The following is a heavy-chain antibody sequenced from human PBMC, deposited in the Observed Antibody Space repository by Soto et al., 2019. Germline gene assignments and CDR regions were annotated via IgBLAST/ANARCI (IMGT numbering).Heavy chain of an antibody. CDR3: ARSYYDSTGFAVDP. J-gene: IGHJ5*02. D-gene: IGHD3-22*01. Sequence: QMQLQASGPGLVKPSETLSLTCYVSGASVSNGYWSWIRQPPGKGLELIGFMYFGGSFNYNPSLTSRATISVETSKNQFSMKLTSVTASDTAVYYCARSYYDSTGFAVDPCGQGTLVTVSS. V-gene: IGHV4-59*02. CDR2: MYFGGSF. CDR1: GASVSNGY.